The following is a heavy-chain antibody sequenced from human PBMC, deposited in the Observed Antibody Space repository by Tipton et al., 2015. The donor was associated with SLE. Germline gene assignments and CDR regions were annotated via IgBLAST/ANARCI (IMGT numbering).Heavy chain of an antibody. CDR1: GYSISSGYY. V-gene: IGHV4-38-2*02. CDR2: IYHSGST. CDR3: ARDDPDGESSGKPGDH. J-gene: IGHJ4*02. D-gene: IGHD3-22*01. Sequence: TLSLTCAVSGYSISSGYYWGWIRQPPGKGLEWIGSIYHSGSTYYNSSLESRVTISVDTSKNQLSLKLSSVTAADTAVYYCARDDPDGESSGKPGDHWGQGTLVTVSS.